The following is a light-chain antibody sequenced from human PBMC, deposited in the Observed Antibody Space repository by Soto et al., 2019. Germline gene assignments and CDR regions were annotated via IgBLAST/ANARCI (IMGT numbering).Light chain of an antibody. J-gene: IGKJ3*01. CDR2: AAS. CDR3: QQADTYPFT. Sequence: DIQMTQSPSSVSASVGDRVSITCRASQDISSLLAWYQQKPGKAPQLLIYAASTLQSGVPTRFSGSESGTEFTLTISSLQPDDVATYYCQQADTYPFTFGPGTRGDIK. CDR1: QDISSL. V-gene: IGKV1-12*01.